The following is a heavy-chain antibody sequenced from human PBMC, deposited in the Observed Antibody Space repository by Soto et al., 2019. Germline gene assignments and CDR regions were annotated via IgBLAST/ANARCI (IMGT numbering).Heavy chain of an antibody. D-gene: IGHD1-1*01. J-gene: IGHJ4*02. V-gene: IGHV1-69*13. Sequence: ASVKVSCKASGGTFSSYAISWVRQAPGQGLEWMGGIIPIFGTANYAQKFQGRVTITADESTSTAYMELSSLRSEDTAVYYCARVTIGTYYFDYWGQGTLVTVSS. CDR3: ARVTIGTYYFDY. CDR2: IIPIFGTA. CDR1: GGTFSSYA.